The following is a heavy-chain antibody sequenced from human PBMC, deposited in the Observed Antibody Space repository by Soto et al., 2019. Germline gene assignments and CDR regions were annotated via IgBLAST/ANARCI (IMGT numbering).Heavy chain of an antibody. V-gene: IGHV3-23*01. J-gene: IGHJ6*02. CDR1: GFTFSTYA. D-gene: IGHD3-3*01. CDR3: AKNGDFWCLGMDV. CDR2: ISSSGDGT. Sequence: GSLRLSCAASGFTFSTYAMTWVRQAPGKGLEWVAIISSSGDGTYYVDSVKGRFTISRDNSRDTLNLQMNSLRAEDKAVYYCAKNGDFWCLGMDVWGPRTLVTVSS.